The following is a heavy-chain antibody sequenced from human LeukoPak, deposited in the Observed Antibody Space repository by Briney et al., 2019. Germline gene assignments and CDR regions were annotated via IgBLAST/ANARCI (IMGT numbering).Heavy chain of an antibody. D-gene: IGHD3-10*02. CDR3: ARGTMFPYYFDY. Sequence: SETLSLTCAVYSGSFSGHYWSWIRQPPGKGLEWIGEINYSGSTNDNPSLKGRVTISVDTSKNQVSLNLSSVTAADTAVYYCARGTMFPYYFDYWGQGTLVTVSS. CDR1: SGSFSGHY. J-gene: IGHJ4*02. V-gene: IGHV4-34*01. CDR2: INYSGST.